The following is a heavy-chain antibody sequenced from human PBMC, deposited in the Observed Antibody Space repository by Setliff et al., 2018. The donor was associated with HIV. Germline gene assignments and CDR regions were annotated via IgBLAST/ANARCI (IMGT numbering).Heavy chain of an antibody. Sequence: GASVKVSCKASGYTFTSYYMHWVRQAPGQRLEWMGWINTDNGYTKYSQKFLDRVTMTIDTATSRAYMELRSLRSDDTAVYFCARLGSGWSDSYYYAMDIWGQGTTVTVSS. D-gene: IGHD6-19*01. CDR1: GYTFTSYY. CDR3: ARLGSGWSDSYYYAMDI. CDR2: INTDNGYT. V-gene: IGHV1-3*04. J-gene: IGHJ6*02.